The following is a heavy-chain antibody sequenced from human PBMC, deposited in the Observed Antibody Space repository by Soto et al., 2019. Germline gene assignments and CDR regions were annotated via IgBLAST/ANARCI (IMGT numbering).Heavy chain of an antibody. CDR1: GFSLSTTRMC. D-gene: IGHD3-3*01. V-gene: IGHV2-70*12. CDR3: FLSKPSYDFLGLDP. Sequence: GPTLVNPTQTLTLTCTFSGFSLSTTRMCVNWIRQSPGKALEWLAHIDWDDDKYYSTSLKTRLTISKDTSKNQVVLTMTNMDPVDTATYYCFLSKPSYDFLGLDPWGQGSLVPVSS. J-gene: IGHJ5*02. CDR2: IDWDDDK.